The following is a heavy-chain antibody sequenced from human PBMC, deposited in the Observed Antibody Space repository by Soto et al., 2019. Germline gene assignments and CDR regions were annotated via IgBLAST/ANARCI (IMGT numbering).Heavy chain of an antibody. Sequence: EVQLLESGGGLGQPGGSLRLSCVASGFTFSTYAISWVRQAPGKGLEWISTVTRSGDTTYYADSVKGRFTISRDNSKNTLYLQMNSLTAEDTAVYYCAKLTSDYWGQGILVTVSS. V-gene: IGHV3-23*01. CDR1: GFTFSTYA. J-gene: IGHJ4*02. CDR3: AKLTSDY. CDR2: VTRSGDTT.